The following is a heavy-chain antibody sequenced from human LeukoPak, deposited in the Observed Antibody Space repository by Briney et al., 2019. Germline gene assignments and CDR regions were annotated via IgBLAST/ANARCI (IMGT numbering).Heavy chain of an antibody. CDR3: ARARYGDYPPRGAFDI. J-gene: IGHJ3*02. D-gene: IGHD4-17*01. Sequence: GGFLRLSCAASGFTFSSYWMSWVRQAPGKGLEWVANIKQDGSEKYYVDSVKGRFTISRDNSKNTLYLQMNSLRAEDTAVYYCARARYGDYPPRGAFDIWGQGTMVTVSS. CDR1: GFTFSSYW. CDR2: IKQDGSEK. V-gene: IGHV3-7*01.